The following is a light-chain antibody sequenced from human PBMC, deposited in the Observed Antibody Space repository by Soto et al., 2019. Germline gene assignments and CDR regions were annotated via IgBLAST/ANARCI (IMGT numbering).Light chain of an antibody. Sequence: IQLTQSPSSLSASVGDRVTITCRASQGINSHLAWYQQKAGKAPKLLFYVASTLQSGVPSRFSGSGSGTAFTLTITCLQPDDFAAYYCQQVHAWPLTVGGAAKVEIK. CDR3: QQVHAWPLT. CDR1: QGINSH. V-gene: IGKV1-9*01. J-gene: IGKJ4*01. CDR2: VAS.